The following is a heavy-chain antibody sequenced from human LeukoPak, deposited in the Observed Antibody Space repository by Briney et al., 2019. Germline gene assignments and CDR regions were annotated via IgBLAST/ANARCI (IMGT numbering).Heavy chain of an antibody. V-gene: IGHV3-33*01. CDR2: IWYDGSNK. J-gene: IGHJ5*02. CDR1: GFTFSSYG. D-gene: IGHD3-10*01. Sequence: PGVSLRLSCAASGFTFSSYGMHWVRQAPGKGLEWVAVIWYDGSNKYYADSVKGRFTISRDNSKNTLYLQMNSLRAEDTAVYYCARDDYGSGSYYNSFDPWGQGTLVTVSS. CDR3: ARDDYGSGSYYNSFDP.